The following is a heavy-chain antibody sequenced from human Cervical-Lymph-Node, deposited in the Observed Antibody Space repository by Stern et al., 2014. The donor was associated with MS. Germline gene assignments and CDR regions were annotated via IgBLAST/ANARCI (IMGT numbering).Heavy chain of an antibody. V-gene: IGHV3-30*03. Sequence: VQLVESGGGVVQPGRALRLSCETSKFLFRTYGMHCGRQAPGKGLECVAGISFNGRNRQYAESVKGRFTISRANSKRTLFLQMSSLRIEDTAVYLCARDERDQLQFTMKTEYDFWGQGTLVTVSS. CDR2: ISFNGRNR. CDR1: KFLFRTYG. CDR3: ARDERDQLQFTMKTEYDF. J-gene: IGHJ4*02. D-gene: IGHD5-24*01.